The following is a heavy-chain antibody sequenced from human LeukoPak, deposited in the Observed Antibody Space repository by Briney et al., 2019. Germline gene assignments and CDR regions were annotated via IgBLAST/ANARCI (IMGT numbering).Heavy chain of an antibody. D-gene: IGHD2-2*01. CDR1: GGSFSDYY. V-gene: IGHV4-34*01. J-gene: IGHJ4*02. CDR3: ARVIGSDTRDYYLGY. Sequence: SETLSLTCAVYGGSFSDYYWSWIRQSPGKGLEWLGEIKSTGTTNWIGETKHSESTNYNPSLKSRVTISADTSKNQFSLKLTSVTAADTAVYYCARVIGSDTRDYYLGYWGQGTLVTVYS. CDR2: TKHSEST.